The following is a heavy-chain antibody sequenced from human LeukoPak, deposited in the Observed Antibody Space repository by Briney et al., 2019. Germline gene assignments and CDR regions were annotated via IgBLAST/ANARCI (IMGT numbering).Heavy chain of an antibody. V-gene: IGHV3-9*01. CDR3: AKDITYGGNSDFDY. D-gene: IGHD4-23*01. Sequence: PGGSLRLSCAASGFTFDDYAMHWVRQAPGKGLEWVSGISWNSGSIGYADSVKGRFTISRDNAKNSLYLQMNSLRAEDTALYYCAKDITYGGNSDFDYWGQGTLVTVSS. CDR1: GFTFDDYA. J-gene: IGHJ4*02. CDR2: ISWNSGSI.